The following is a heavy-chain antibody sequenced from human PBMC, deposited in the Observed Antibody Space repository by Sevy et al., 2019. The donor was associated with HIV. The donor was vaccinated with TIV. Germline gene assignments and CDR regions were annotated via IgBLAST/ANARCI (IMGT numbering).Heavy chain of an antibody. V-gene: IGHV3-7*01. CDR3: ARYWGDDFDDRRASYYYFYGMDV. CDR1: GFTFSIYW. D-gene: IGHD2-21*02. CDR2: IKQDGSEK. J-gene: IGHJ6*02. Sequence: GGSLRLSCAASGFTFSIYWMTWVRQAPGKGLEWVANIKQDGSEKYYVDSLKGRFTISRDNATNSLYRQMNSVRADDTAVYYCARYWGDDFDDRRASYYYFYGMDVWGQGTTVTVSS.